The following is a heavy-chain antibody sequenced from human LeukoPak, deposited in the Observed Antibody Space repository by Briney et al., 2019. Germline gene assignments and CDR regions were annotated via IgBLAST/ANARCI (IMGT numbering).Heavy chain of an antibody. CDR3: AGDKTTGGWYEFDY. CDR1: GFTVSSNY. CDR2: ISNDGDT. J-gene: IGHJ4*02. V-gene: IGHV3-53*01. D-gene: IGHD6-19*01. Sequence: GGSLRLSCGASGFTVSSNYMSWVRQGPGKGLECVSVISNDGDTYYADSVKGRFTISRDTSKNTVSLQMNSLRAEDTAVYYCAGDKTTGGWYEFDYWGQGTLVTVSS.